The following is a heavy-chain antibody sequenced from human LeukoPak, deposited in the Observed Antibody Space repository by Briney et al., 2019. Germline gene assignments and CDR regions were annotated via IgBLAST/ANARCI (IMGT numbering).Heavy chain of an antibody. CDR2: IRYDGSNK. V-gene: IGHV3-30*02. CDR3: AKDLRSTTGTDADAYDY. D-gene: IGHD1-1*01. Sequence: GGSLRLSCAASGFTFSSYGMHWVRQAPGKGLEWVAFIRYDGSNKYYADSVKGRFTISRDNSKNTLYLQMNSLRAEDTAVYYCAKDLRSTTGTDADAYDYWGQGTRVTVSS. J-gene: IGHJ4*02. CDR1: GFTFSSYG.